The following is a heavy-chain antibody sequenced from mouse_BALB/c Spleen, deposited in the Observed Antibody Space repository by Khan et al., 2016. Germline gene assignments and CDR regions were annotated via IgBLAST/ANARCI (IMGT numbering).Heavy chain of an antibody. D-gene: IGHD2-4*01. J-gene: IGHJ2*01. CDR2: IDPDNGDT. CDR3: NAVYYDSDSDF. CDR1: GFNIKDYY. Sequence: EVQLQESGAELVRSGASVKLSCTASGFNIKDYYIHWVKQRPEQGLEWIGWIDPDNGDTEYDPKFQGKATMSADHSSNTPYLQLNSLKSEHTSVYYCNAVYYDSDSDFWGLGSTLTVSS. V-gene: IGHV14-4*02.